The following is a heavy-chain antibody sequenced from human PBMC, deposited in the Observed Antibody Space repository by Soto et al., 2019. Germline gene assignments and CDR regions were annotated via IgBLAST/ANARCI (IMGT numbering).Heavy chain of an antibody. Sequence: SGGSLRLSCAASRFTFSTYWMHWVRQAPGKGLVWVSRINSDGSSTNYADSVKGRFAILRDNSKNTLYLQMNSLRAEDTAVYYCARDPRSGYPDYWGQGTRVTVAS. CDR1: RFTFSTYW. J-gene: IGHJ4*02. CDR3: ARDPRSGYPDY. CDR2: INSDGSST. D-gene: IGHD3-22*01. V-gene: IGHV3-74*01.